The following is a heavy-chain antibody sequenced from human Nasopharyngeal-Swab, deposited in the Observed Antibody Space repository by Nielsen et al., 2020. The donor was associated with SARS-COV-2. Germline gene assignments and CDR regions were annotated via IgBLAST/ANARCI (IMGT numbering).Heavy chain of an antibody. Sequence: SETLSLTCAVSGGSISSGGYSWSWIRQPPGKGLEWIGYIYHSGSTYYNPSLKSRVTISVDRSENQFSLKLSSVTAADTAVYYCAREGDYWGQGTLVTVSS. J-gene: IGHJ4*02. V-gene: IGHV4-30-2*01. CDR2: IYHSGST. CDR3: AREGDY. CDR1: GGSISSGGYS.